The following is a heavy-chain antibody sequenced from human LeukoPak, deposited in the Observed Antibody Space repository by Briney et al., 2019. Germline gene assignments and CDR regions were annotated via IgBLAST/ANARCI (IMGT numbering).Heavy chain of an antibody. CDR2: INWSGGST. J-gene: IGHJ4*02. CDR3: XXXPITSPFYFDY. CDR1: GFAFDEHG. Sequence: GGSLRLSCTASGFAFDEHGMSWVRQVPGKGLEWVSGINWSGGSTGYADPLRGRFTISRDNAKNSLYLQIDSLRAEDTALYXCXXXPITSPFYFDYWGQGTLVTVSS. D-gene: IGHD2-2*01. V-gene: IGHV3-20*04.